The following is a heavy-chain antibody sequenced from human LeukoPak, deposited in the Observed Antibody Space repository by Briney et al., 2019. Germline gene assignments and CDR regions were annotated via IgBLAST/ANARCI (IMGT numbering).Heavy chain of an antibody. D-gene: IGHD5-18*01. CDR2: IKRKSDGGTT. CDR3: TTYGYSYGLDYYYYMDV. Sequence: GGSLRLSCAACGFTFSSYEMNWVRQAPGKGLEWVGRIKRKSDGGTTDYAAPVKGRFTISRDDSKNTLYLQMNSLKTEDTAVYYCTTYGYSYGLDYYYYMDVWGKGTTVTVSS. J-gene: IGHJ6*03. CDR1: GFTFSSYE. V-gene: IGHV3-15*01.